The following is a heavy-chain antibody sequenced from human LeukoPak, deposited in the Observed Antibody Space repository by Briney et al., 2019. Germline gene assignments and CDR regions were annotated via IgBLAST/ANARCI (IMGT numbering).Heavy chain of an antibody. CDR3: ARSTREMVTATKFDY. V-gene: IGHV4-30-4*01. CDR1: GGSISSGDYY. Sequence: SQTLSLTCTVSGGSISSGDYYWSWIRQPPGKGLEWIGYIYYSGGTYYNPSLKSRVTISVDTSKNQFSLKLSSVTAADTAVYYCARSTREMVTATKFDYWGQGTLVTVSS. CDR2: IYYSGGT. J-gene: IGHJ4*02. D-gene: IGHD2-21*02.